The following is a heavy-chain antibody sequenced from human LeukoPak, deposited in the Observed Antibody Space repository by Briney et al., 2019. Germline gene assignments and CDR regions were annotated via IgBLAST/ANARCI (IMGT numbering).Heavy chain of an antibody. V-gene: IGHV4-34*01. CDR3: ARSGYYSSDAFDI. CDR2: IHPSGSP. D-gene: IGHD3-22*01. CDR1: GGSFSGYY. J-gene: IGHJ3*02. Sequence: SETLSLSCGVYGGSFSGYYLTWIRQPPGKGLEWIGEIHPSGSPNYNPSLKSRVTISVDTSKNQFSLKLSSVTAADTAVYYCARSGYYSSDAFDIWGQGTMVTVSS.